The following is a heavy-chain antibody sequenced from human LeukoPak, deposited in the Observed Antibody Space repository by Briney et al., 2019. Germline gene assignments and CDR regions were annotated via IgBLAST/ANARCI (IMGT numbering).Heavy chain of an antibody. CDR2: INTDGSDT. CDR3: AKDEISYCGGDCFFVY. Sequence: GESLRLSCAASGFTFSSYWMHWVRQAPGKGLVWVSHINTDGSDTSYADSVKGRFTISRDNSKNTLYLQMNSLRAEDTAVYFCAKDEISYCGGDCFFVYWGQGTLVTVSS. J-gene: IGHJ4*02. CDR1: GFTFSSYW. V-gene: IGHV3-74*01. D-gene: IGHD2-21*02.